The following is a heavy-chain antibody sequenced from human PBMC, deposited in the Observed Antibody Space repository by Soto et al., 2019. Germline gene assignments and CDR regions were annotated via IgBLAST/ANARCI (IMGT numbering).Heavy chain of an antibody. CDR1: GGSFSGYY. J-gene: IGHJ4*02. V-gene: IGHV4-34*01. CDR2: INHSGST. Sequence: SETLSLTCAVYGGSFSGYYWSGIRQPPGKGLEWIGEINHSGSTNYNPSLKSRVTISVDTSKNQFSLKLSSVTAADTAVYYCARIRVRGVIIKGFDYWGQGTLVTVSS. D-gene: IGHD3-10*01. CDR3: ARIRVRGVIIKGFDY.